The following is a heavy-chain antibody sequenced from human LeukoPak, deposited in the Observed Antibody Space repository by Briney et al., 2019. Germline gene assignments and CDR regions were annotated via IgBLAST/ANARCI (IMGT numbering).Heavy chain of an antibody. Sequence: PGGSLSLSCAASGFTFSNAWMSWVRQAPGKGLEWVSVIYSGGSTYYADSVKGRFTISRDNSKNTLYLQMNSLTAEDTAVYYCARVGVVPAAIPDGFDIWGQGTMVTVSS. CDR3: ARVGVVPAAIPDGFDI. J-gene: IGHJ3*02. V-gene: IGHV3-53*01. D-gene: IGHD2-2*01. CDR2: IYSGGST. CDR1: GFTFSNAW.